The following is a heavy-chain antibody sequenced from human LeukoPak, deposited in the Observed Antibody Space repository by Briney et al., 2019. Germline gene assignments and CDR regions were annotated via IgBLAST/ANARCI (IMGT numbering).Heavy chain of an antibody. CDR3: ASQSYARFDP. Sequence: GGSLRLSCAASGFTFSSYGMSWVRQAPGKGLEWVGNIHPHGREQYPVDSVKGRFTISRDNARNSLFLQMNSLRVEDTAVYYCASQSYARFDPWGQGTLVTVSS. D-gene: IGHD3-16*01. J-gene: IGHJ5*02. CDR1: GFTFSSYG. V-gene: IGHV3-7*01. CDR2: IHPHGREQ.